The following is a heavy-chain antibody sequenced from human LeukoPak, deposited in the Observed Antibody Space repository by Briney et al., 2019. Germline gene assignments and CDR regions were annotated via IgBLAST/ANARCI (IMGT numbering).Heavy chain of an antibody. D-gene: IGHD3-22*01. CDR3: ARGYYYDSSGYLPPAPFDY. CDR1: GGSISGYY. CDR2: IYYSGST. V-gene: IGHV4-59*01. Sequence: SETLSLTCTVSGGSISGYYWSWIRQPPGKGLEWIGYIYYSGSTNYNPSLKSRVTISVDTSRNQFSLKLSSVTAADTAVYYCARGYYYDSSGYLPPAPFDYWGQGTLVTVSS. J-gene: IGHJ4*02.